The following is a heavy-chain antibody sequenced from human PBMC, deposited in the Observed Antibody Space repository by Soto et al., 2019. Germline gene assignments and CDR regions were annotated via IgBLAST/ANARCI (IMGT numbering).Heavy chain of an antibody. V-gene: IGHV4-59*08. CDR1: GGSISSYY. J-gene: IGHJ5*02. Sequence: QVQLQESGPGLVKPSETLSLTCTVSGGSISSYYWSWIRQPPGKGLEWIGYIYYSGSTNYNPSLKNRVTISVDTSKNQFSLKLSSVTAADTAVYYCATTWYSSGWYWFDPWGQGTLVTVSS. D-gene: IGHD6-19*01. CDR3: ATTWYSSGWYWFDP. CDR2: IYYSGST.